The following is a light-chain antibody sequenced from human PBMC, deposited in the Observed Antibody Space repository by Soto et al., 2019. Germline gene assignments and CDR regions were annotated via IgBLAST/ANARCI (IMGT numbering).Light chain of an antibody. J-gene: IGKJ4*01. CDR2: AAS. Sequence: IQMTQSPSSLSASVGDRVTITCRASQSISSYLNWYQQKPGKAPELLIYAASSLQSGVPSRFSGSGSGTDFTLTISSLQPEDSAAYYCQQSYSSPLTFGGGTKVEFK. V-gene: IGKV1-39*01. CDR1: QSISSY. CDR3: QQSYSSPLT.